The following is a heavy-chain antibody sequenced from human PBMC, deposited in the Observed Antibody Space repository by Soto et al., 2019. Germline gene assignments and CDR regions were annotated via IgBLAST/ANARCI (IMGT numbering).Heavy chain of an antibody. CDR3: AKLVNSDSGY. CDR2: IRGDGGDT. Sequence: GGSLRLSCAASGLTFRSTAMSWVRQAPGKGLEWVSSIRGDGGDTSYADSVKGRFTMSRDKSKSMLYLQMNSLRAEDTAVYYCAKLVNSDSGYWGRRPRVTVSS. J-gene: IGHJ4*02. V-gene: IGHV3-23*01. CDR1: GLTFRSTA. D-gene: IGHD3-16*02.